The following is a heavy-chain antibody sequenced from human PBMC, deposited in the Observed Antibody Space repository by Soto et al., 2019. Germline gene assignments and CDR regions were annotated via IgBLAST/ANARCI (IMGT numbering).Heavy chain of an antibody. Sequence: SETLSLTCTVTGGSISSGGYYWSWIRQHPGKGLEWIGYIYYSGSTYYNPSLKSRVTISVDTSKNQFSLKLSSVTAADTAVYYCARDEYGDYFRGNAFDIWGQGTMVT. CDR2: IYYSGST. CDR1: GGSISSGGYY. V-gene: IGHV4-31*03. D-gene: IGHD4-17*01. J-gene: IGHJ3*02. CDR3: ARDEYGDYFRGNAFDI.